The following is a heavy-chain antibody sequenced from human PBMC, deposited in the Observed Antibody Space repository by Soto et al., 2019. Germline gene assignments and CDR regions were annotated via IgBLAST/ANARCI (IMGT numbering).Heavy chain of an antibody. Sequence: SSETLSLTCTVSGGSISSGGYYWSWIRQHPGKGLEWIGYIYYSGSTYYNPSLKSRVTISVDTSKNQFSLKLSSVTAADTAVYYGARFDLSTTVTTIAWAQGTLVTVSS. J-gene: IGHJ4*02. CDR1: GGSISSGGYY. V-gene: IGHV4-31*03. D-gene: IGHD4-17*01. CDR3: ARFDLSTTVTTIA. CDR2: IYYSGST.